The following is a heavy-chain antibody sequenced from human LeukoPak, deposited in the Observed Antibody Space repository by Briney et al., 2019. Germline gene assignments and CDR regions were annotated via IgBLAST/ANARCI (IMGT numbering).Heavy chain of an antibody. CDR2: IYYSGNT. J-gene: IGHJ4*02. Sequence: PSETLSLTCTVSGGSMSSYYWSWIRQPPGKGLEWIGYIYYSGNTNYNPSLKSRVTISVDTSKKQSSLKLSSVTAADTAVYYCARHNLAAGSFDYWGQGTLVTVSS. V-gene: IGHV4-59*08. CDR3: ARHNLAAGSFDY. CDR1: GGSMSSYY. D-gene: IGHD6-13*01.